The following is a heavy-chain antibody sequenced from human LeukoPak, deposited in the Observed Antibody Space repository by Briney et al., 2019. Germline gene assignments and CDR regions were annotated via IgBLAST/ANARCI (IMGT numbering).Heavy chain of an antibody. V-gene: IGHV1-18*01. Sequence: ASVKVSCKASGYTFTSYGISWVRQAPGQGLEWMGWISAYNGNTNYAQKLQGRVTMTTDTSTSTANMELRSLRSHDTAVYYCARGHTYYDFWSGLIEYYFDYWGQGTLVTVSS. J-gene: IGHJ4*02. CDR3: ARGHTYYDFWSGLIEYYFDY. CDR1: GYTFTSYG. D-gene: IGHD3-3*01. CDR2: ISAYNGNT.